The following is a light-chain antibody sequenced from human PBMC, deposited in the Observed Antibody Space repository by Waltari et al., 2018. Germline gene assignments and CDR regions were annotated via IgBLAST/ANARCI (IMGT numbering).Light chain of an antibody. J-gene: IGLJ2*01. CDR3: SSHTSNNVVV. Sequence: QSALTQPASVSGSPGQSITISCTGTSSDVGSYDYVSWYQQHPGKAPKVMIYDVSNRPPGVSTRFSGSKSGNTASLTISGLQAEDEADYYCSSHTSNNVVVFGGGTKLTVL. CDR1: SSDVGSYDY. V-gene: IGLV2-14*01. CDR2: DVS.